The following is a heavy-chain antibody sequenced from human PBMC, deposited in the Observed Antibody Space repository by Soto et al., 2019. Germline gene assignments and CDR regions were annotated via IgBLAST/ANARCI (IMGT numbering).Heavy chain of an antibody. CDR1: GGTFSSYT. V-gene: IGHV1-69*04. CDR2: IIPILGIA. D-gene: IGHD5-12*01. Sequence: SVKVSCKASGGTFSSYTISWVRQAPGQGLEWMGRIIPILGIANYAQKFQGRVTITADKSTSTAYMELSSLRSEDTAVYYCAREIHSGYDPNYYYYYMDVWGKGTTVTVSS. CDR3: AREIHSGYDPNYYYYYMDV. J-gene: IGHJ6*03.